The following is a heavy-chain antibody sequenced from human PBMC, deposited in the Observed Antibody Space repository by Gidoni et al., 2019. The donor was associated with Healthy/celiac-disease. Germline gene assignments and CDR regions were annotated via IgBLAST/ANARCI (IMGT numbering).Heavy chain of an antibody. V-gene: IGHV1-69*09. CDR2: LIPILGIA. D-gene: IGHD3-3*01. Sequence: QVQLVQSGAEVKKPGSSVKVACKASGGHFSSYAISWVRQAPGQGLEWMGRLIPILGIANYAQKFQGRVTITADKSTSTAYMELSSLRSEDTAVYYCAKGSNYDFWSGSPVDYYYGMDVWGQGTTVTVSS. J-gene: IGHJ6*02. CDR1: GGHFSSYA. CDR3: AKGSNYDFWSGSPVDYYYGMDV.